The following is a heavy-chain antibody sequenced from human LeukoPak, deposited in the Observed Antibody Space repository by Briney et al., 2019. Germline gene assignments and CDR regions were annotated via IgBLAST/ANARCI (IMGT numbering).Heavy chain of an antibody. D-gene: IGHD3-16*02. CDR1: GGSISSGDSY. Sequence: SETLSLTCTVSGGSISSGDSYWTWIRQPPGKGLEWLGNIYYSGSTDHNPSLKSRVIISVDTSKNQFSLKLSSVTAADTALYYCARHNNYDYIWGSYRPTGGFDYWGQGTLVTVSS. CDR2: IYYSGST. V-gene: IGHV4-30-4*01. CDR3: ARHNNYDYIWGSYRPTGGFDY. J-gene: IGHJ4*02.